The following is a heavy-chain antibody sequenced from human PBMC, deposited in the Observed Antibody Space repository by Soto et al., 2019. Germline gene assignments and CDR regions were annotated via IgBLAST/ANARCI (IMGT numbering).Heavy chain of an antibody. CDR1: GFTFDDYA. Sequence: GGSLRLSCAASGFTFDDYAMHWVRQAPGKGLEWVSGISWNSGSIGYADSVKGRFTISRDNAKNSLYLQMNSLRAEDTALYYCAKGTRLQTLKYWGQGTLVIVSS. CDR3: AKGTRLQTLKY. D-gene: IGHD2-21*01. J-gene: IGHJ4*02. CDR2: ISWNSGSI. V-gene: IGHV3-9*01.